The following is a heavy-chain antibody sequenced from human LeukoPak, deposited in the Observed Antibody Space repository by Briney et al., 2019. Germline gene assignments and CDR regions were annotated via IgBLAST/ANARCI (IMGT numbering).Heavy chain of an antibody. V-gene: IGHV1-2*06. CDR3: AIAQNYYYNDRSSYYQYFQH. D-gene: IGHD3-22*01. J-gene: IGHJ1*01. Sequence: ASVKVSCKASGYTFTAYYMHWVRQAPGQGLEWMGRINPNSGGTNYAQKFQGRVTMTRDTSISTAYMELSRLTSDDTAVYYCAIAQNYYYNDRSSYYQYFQHWGQGTLATVSS. CDR1: GYTFTAYY. CDR2: INPNSGGT.